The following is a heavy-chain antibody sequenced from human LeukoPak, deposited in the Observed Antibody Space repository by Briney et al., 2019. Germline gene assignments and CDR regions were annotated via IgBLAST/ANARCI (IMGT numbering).Heavy chain of an antibody. CDR3: ATGYSSTWYYFDY. CDR1: GDSISSYY. CDR2: IYHSGST. J-gene: IGHJ4*02. D-gene: IGHD6-13*01. V-gene: IGHV4-59*01. Sequence: SETLSFTCTVSGDSISSYYWSWIRQPPGKGLEWIGYIYHSGSTNYNPSLKSRVTISADTSKDQFSLKLASVTAADTAVYYCATGYSSTWYYFDYWGQGTLGTVSS.